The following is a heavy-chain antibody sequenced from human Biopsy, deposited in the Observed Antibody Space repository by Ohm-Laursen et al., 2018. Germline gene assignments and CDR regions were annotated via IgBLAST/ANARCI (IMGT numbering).Heavy chain of an antibody. CDR1: GYTFTSYY. V-gene: IGHV1-46*01. Sequence: SVKVSCKASGYTFTSYYLHWVRQAPGQGLEWMGRINPNNDNTAYAQKFQGRITMAKDTSTSTVYMDLSSPTFDDSAVYYCARGPRGLVVITTMALYFDYWGQGNLVTVSS. CDR3: ARGPRGLVVITTMALYFDY. D-gene: IGHD3-22*01. CDR2: INPNNDNT. J-gene: IGHJ4*02.